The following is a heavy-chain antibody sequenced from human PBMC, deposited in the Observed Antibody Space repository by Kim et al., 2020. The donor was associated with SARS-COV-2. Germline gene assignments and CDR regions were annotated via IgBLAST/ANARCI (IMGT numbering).Heavy chain of an antibody. Sequence: SVKGRFTISRDNSKNTLSLQMFSLRPEDTAVYYCAREDEDSDGTSGYYFVYWGQGTLVTVSS. D-gene: IGHD3-22*01. V-gene: IGHV3-30*01. J-gene: IGHJ4*01. CDR3: AREDEDSDGTSGYYFVY.